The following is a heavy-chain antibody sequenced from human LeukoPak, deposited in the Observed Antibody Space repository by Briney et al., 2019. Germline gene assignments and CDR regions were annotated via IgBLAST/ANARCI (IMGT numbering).Heavy chain of an antibody. CDR1: GGSISSSSYY. V-gene: IGHV4-39*07. D-gene: IGHD2-15*01. CDR3: ASCYFHDAFDI. CDR2: IYYSGST. Sequence: SETLSLTCTVSGGSISSSSYYWGWIRQPPGKGLEWIGSIYYSGSTYYNPSLKSRVTISVDTSKNQFSLKLSSVTAADTAVYYCASCYFHDAFDIWGQGTMVTVSS. J-gene: IGHJ3*02.